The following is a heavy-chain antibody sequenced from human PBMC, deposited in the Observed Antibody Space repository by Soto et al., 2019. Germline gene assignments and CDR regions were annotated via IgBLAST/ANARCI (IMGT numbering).Heavy chain of an antibody. D-gene: IGHD3-9*01. V-gene: IGHV1-2*04. CDR1: GYSFTGYY. CDR2: INPNSGGT. CDR3: ARAGADQNPHYDILTGYYHHDY. Sequence: GASVKVSCKASGYSFTGYYMHWVRQAPGQGLEWMGWINPNSGGTNYAQKFQGWVTMTRDTSISTAYMELSRLRSDDTAVYYCARAGADQNPHYDILTGYYHHDYWGQGTLVTVSS. J-gene: IGHJ4*02.